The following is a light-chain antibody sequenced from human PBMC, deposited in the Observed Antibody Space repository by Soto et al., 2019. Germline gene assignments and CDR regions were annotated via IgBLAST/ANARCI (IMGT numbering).Light chain of an antibody. CDR2: AAS. J-gene: IGKJ2*01. CDR3: QHYNRFPYT. Sequence: DIQMTQSPSSLSASVGDRVTITCRASQGIYNYLAWFQQEPGKAPQPLLYAASILQSGVPSKFSGSGFSTDFTLSISSLQPEDSAADYGQHYNRFPYTVGQGTKLEIK. V-gene: IGKV1-16*02. CDR1: QGIYNY.